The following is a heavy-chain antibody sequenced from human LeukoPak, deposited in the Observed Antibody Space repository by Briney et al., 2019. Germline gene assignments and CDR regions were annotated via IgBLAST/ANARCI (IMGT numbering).Heavy chain of an antibody. Sequence: SETLSLTCAVYGGSFSGYYWSWIRQPPGKGLEWIGEINHSGSTNYNPSLKSRVTISVDTSKNQFSLKLSSVTAADTAEYYCARATSGDSYGSQFDYWGQGTLVTVSS. V-gene: IGHV4-34*01. D-gene: IGHD5-18*01. J-gene: IGHJ4*02. CDR1: GGSFSGYY. CDR3: ARATSGDSYGSQFDY. CDR2: INHSGST.